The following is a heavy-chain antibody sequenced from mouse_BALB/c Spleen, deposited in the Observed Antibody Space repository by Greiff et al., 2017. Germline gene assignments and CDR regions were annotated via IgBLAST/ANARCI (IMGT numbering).Heavy chain of an antibody. CDR3: ARGSGKDYAMDY. CDR1: GYTFTDYA. Sequence: QVQLQQSGAELVRPGVSVKISCKGSGYTFTDYAMHWVKQSHAKSLEWIGVISTYYGDASYNQKFKGKATMTVDKSSSTAYMELARLTSEDSAIYYCARGSGKDYAMDYWGQGTSVTVSS. CDR2: ISTYYGDA. V-gene: IGHV1S137*01. D-gene: IGHD1-3*01. J-gene: IGHJ4*01.